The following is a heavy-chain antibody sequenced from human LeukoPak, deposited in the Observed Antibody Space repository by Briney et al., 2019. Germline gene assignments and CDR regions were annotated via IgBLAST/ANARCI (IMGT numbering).Heavy chain of an antibody. J-gene: IGHJ4*02. CDR1: GDSVSSTNYY. D-gene: IGHD3-22*01. CDR2: IHYSESA. CDR3: ATQDSSHY. Sequence: PSETLSLTCTVSGDSVSSTNYYWGWIRQPPGRGLEWIASIHYSESAYYSPSLKSRATISVDTSKNQFSLRLRSLTATDTAVYYCATQDSSHYWGQGTLVTVSS. V-gene: IGHV4-39*01.